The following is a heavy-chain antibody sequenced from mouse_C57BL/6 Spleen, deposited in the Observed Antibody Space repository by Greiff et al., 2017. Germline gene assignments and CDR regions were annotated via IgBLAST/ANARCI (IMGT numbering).Heavy chain of an antibody. J-gene: IGHJ3*01. CDR3: ARDWYGNYSWFAY. CDR1: GYTFTSYG. CDR2: IYPRSGNT. V-gene: IGHV1-81*01. D-gene: IGHD2-10*02. Sequence: QVQLQQSGAELVRPGASVKLSCKASGYTFTSYGISWVKQRTGQGLEWIGEIYPRSGNTYYNEKFKSKATLTADKSSSTAYMELRSLTSEDSAVYYCARDWYGNYSWFAYWGQGTLVTVSA.